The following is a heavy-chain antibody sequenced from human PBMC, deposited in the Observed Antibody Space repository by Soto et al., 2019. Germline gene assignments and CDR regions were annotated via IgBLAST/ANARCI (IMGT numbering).Heavy chain of an antibody. V-gene: IGHV1-18*01. J-gene: IGHJ4*02. Sequence: QVQLVQSGAEVKKPGASVKVSCKASGYTFTSYGISWVRQAPGQGHEWRGWISAYNGNTNYAQKLQGRVTMTTDTPTSTGYMELRSLRSDDTALYYCARDRGYCSGGSCFGIINFDYWGQGTLVTVSS. D-gene: IGHD2-15*01. CDR2: ISAYNGNT. CDR1: GYTFTSYG. CDR3: ARDRGYCSGGSCFGIINFDY.